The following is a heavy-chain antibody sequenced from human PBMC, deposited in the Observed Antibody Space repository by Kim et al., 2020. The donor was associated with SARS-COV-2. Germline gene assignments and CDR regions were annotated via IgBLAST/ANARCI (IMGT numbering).Heavy chain of an antibody. J-gene: IGHJ4*02. V-gene: IGHV3-9*01. D-gene: IGHD6-19*01. CDR2: ISWNSGSI. CDR3: AKGVAVAVLTD. Sequence: GGSLRLSCAASGFTFDDYAMHWVGQAPGKGLEWVSGISWNSGSIGYADSVKGRFTISRDNAKNSLYLQMNSLRAEDTALYYCAKGVAVAVLTDWGQGTLV. CDR1: GFTFDDYA.